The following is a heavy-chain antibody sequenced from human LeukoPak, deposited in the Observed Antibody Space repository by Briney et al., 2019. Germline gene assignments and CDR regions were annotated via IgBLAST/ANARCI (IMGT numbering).Heavy chain of an antibody. Sequence: PSGTLSLTCTVSGGSISSSSYYWGWICQPPGKGLEWIGSIYYSGSTYYNPSLKSRVTISVDTSKDQFSLKLSSVTAADTAVYYCARLFGLLPDYWGQGTLVTVSS. J-gene: IGHJ4*02. CDR2: IYYSGST. D-gene: IGHD2-15*01. CDR3: ARLFGLLPDY. CDR1: GGSISSSSYY. V-gene: IGHV4-39*01.